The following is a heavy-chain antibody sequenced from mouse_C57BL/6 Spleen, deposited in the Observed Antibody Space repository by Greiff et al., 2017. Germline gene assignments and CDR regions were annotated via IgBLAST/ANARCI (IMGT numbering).Heavy chain of an antibody. J-gene: IGHJ1*03. Sequence: QVQLKQSGAELVKPGASVKISCTASGYAFSSYWMNWVKQRPGQGLEWIGKIYPGDGDTNYNGKFKGKATLTADKSSSTAYMQLSSLTSEDSAVYFCARGDMGYCDVGATGTTVTVSS. V-gene: IGHV1-80*01. CDR1: GYAFSSYW. CDR2: IYPGDGDT. CDR3: ARGDMGYCDV. D-gene: IGHD1-1*02.